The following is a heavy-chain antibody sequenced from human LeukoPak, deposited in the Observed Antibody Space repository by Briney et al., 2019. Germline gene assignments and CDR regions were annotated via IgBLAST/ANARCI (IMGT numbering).Heavy chain of an antibody. Sequence: SETLSLTCAVYGGSFSGYYWSWIRQPPGKGLEWIGEINHSGSTNYNPSLKSRVTISVDTSKNQFTLKLSSVTAADTAVYYCARVSNYDFWSGPPGYFDYWGQGTLVTVSS. D-gene: IGHD3-3*01. CDR2: INHSGST. J-gene: IGHJ4*02. CDR1: GGSFSGYY. V-gene: IGHV4-34*01. CDR3: ARVSNYDFWSGPPGYFDY.